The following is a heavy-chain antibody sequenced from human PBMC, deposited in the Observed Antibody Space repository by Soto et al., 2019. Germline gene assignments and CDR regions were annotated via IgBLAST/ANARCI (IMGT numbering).Heavy chain of an antibody. CDR2: ISGYNGDT. CDR3: ARSPRVVTAATVLSDFDY. CDR1: GYTFTNYS. D-gene: IGHD6-13*01. Sequence: QVQLVQSGDEVKRSGASVRVSCKASGYTFTNYSISWVRQAPGQGFEWMGWISGYNGDTNYAQKFQVRVTMTTDTSISTFYLGLGSLRSDDTALSYCARSPRVVTAATVLSDFDYWGQGTLVTVSS. V-gene: IGHV1-18*01. J-gene: IGHJ4*02.